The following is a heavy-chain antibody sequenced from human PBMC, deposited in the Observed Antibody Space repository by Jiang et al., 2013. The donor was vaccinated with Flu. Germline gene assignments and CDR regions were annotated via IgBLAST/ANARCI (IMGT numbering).Heavy chain of an antibody. CDR3: ARMQGAAAGRDGASYWFDP. CDR1: GFSLSITGMR. J-gene: IGHJ5*02. D-gene: IGHD6-25*01. CDR2: IDWDDDK. Sequence: KPTQTLTLTCTFSGFSLSITGMRVSWIRQPPGKALEWLARIDWDDDKFYSTSLKTRLTISKDTSKNQVVLTMTNMDPVDTATYYCARMQGAAAGRDGASYWFDPWGQGTLVTVSS. V-gene: IGHV2-70*04.